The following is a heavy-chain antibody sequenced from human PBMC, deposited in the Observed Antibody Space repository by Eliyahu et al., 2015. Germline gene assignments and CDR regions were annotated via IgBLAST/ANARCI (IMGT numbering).Heavy chain of an antibody. CDR2: INHSGST. CDR3: ARGVHRPKYCSSTSCYYNWFDP. D-gene: IGHD2-2*01. V-gene: IGHV4-34*01. J-gene: IGHJ5*02. CDR1: GGSXSGYY. Sequence: QVQLQQWGAGXLKPSETLSLTCAVYGGSXSGYYXSWTRQPPGKGLEWIGEINHSGSTHXNPSLKSRVTISVDTSKNQFSLKLSSVTAADTAVYYCARGVHRPKYCSSTSCYYNWFDPWGQGTLVTVSS.